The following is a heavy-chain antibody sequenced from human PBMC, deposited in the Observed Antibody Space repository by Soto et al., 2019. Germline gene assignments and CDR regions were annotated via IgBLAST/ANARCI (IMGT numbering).Heavy chain of an antibody. V-gene: IGHV1-69*06. CDR3: ASGAAAGGRFYYYGMDV. D-gene: IGHD6-13*01. CDR1: GGTFSSYA. Sequence: GASVKVSCKASGGTFSSYAISWVRQAPGQGLEWMGGIIPIFGTANYAQKFQGRVTITADKSTSTAYMELSSLRSEDTAVYYCASGAAAGGRFYYYGMDVWGQGTTVTVSS. J-gene: IGHJ6*02. CDR2: IIPIFGTA.